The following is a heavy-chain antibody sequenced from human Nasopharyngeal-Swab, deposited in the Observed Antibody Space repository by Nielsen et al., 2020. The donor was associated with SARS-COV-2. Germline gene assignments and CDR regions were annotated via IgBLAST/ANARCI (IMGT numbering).Heavy chain of an antibody. CDR3: ASGDSPRGVAYYYYGMDV. V-gene: IGHV3-48*04. Sequence: GGSLRLSCAVSGFTFSSYSMNWVRQAPGKGLEWVSYISSSSSTIYYADSVKGRFTISRDNAKNSLYLQMNSLRAEDTAVYYCASGDSPRGVAYYYYGMDVWGQGTTVTVSS. J-gene: IGHJ6*02. CDR2: ISSSSSTI. CDR1: GFTFSSYS. D-gene: IGHD3-10*01.